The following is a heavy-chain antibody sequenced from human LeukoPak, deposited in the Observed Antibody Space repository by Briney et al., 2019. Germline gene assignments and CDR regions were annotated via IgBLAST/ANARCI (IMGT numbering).Heavy chain of an antibody. V-gene: IGHV4-34*01. D-gene: IGHD1-26*01. CDR3: ARGPVYRLDY. Sequence: PSETLSLTCAVYGGSFSGYYWSWIRQPPGKGLEWIGEINHSGSTNYNPSLKSRVTISVDTSKNQFSLKLSSVTAADTAVYYCARGPVYRLDYWGQGTLVTVPS. CDR2: INHSGST. CDR1: GGSFSGYY. J-gene: IGHJ4*02.